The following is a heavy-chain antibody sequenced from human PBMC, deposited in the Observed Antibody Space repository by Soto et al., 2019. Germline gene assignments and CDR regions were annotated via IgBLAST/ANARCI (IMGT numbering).Heavy chain of an antibody. J-gene: IGHJ6*03. D-gene: IGHD6-13*01. CDR2: IYYSGST. V-gene: IGHV4-39*01. CDR1: GGSISSSSYY. CDR3: ARAGFVAAAKSGDYNYYYYYMDV. Sequence: SETLSLTCTVSGGSISSSSYYWGWIRQPPGKGLEWIGSIYYSGSTYYNPSLKSRVTISVDTSKNQFSLKLSSVTAADTAVYYCARAGFVAAAKSGDYNYYYYYMDVWGKGTTVTVSS.